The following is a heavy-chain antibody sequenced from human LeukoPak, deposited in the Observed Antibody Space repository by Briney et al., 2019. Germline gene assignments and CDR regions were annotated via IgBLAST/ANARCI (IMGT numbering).Heavy chain of an antibody. CDR2: IYYSGST. CDR1: GGSISSSSYY. CDR3: ARDILRGYYFDY. D-gene: IGHD4-23*01. J-gene: IGHJ4*02. Sequence: PSETLSLTCTVSGGSISSSSYYWGWIRQPPGKGLEWIGSIYYSGSTYYNSSLKSRVTISVDTSKNQFSLKLSSVTAADTAVYYCARDILRGYYFDYWGQGTLVTVSS. V-gene: IGHV4-39*07.